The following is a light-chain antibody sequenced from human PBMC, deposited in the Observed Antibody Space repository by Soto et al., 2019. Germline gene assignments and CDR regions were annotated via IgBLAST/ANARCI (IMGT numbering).Light chain of an antibody. J-gene: IGLJ1*01. V-gene: IGLV2-14*01. CDR1: RSDIGSYNY. CDR2: GVS. Sequence: QSALTQPASVSGSPGQSITISCSGTRSDIGSYNYVAWYQQFPGKTPKILIYGVSNRPSGVSSRFSGSKSGNTASLTISGLQAEDEADYYCSSYTCSSTSYVFGSGTKLTVL. CDR3: SSYTCSSTSYV.